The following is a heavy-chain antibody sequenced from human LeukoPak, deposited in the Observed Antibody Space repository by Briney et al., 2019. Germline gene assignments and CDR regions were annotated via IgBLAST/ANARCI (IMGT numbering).Heavy chain of an antibody. CDR3: ASNLARDYGDYNRVTGYNY. Sequence: GASVKVSCKASGYTFTSYDINWVRQATGQGLEWMGWMNPNSGNTGYAQKFQGRVTMTRNTSISTAYMELSSLRSEDTAVYYCASNLARDYGDYNRVTGYNYWGQGTLVTVSS. J-gene: IGHJ4*02. V-gene: IGHV1-8*01. CDR1: GYTFTSYD. CDR2: MNPNSGNT. D-gene: IGHD4-17*01.